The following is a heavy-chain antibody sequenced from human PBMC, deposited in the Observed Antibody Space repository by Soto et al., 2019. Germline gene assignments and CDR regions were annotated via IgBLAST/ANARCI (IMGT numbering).Heavy chain of an antibody. D-gene: IGHD6-19*01. CDR1: GGTFSSYT. Sequence: QVQLVQSGAEVKKPGSSVKVSCKASGGTFSSYTISWVRQAPGQGLEWMGRIIPILGIANYAQKFQGRVTITADKSTSTAYMELSSLRSEDTAVYYCARDPTPGGWYPPDYDYYGMDVWGQGTTVTVSS. CDR3: ARDPTPGGWYPPDYDYYGMDV. CDR2: IIPILGIA. J-gene: IGHJ6*02. V-gene: IGHV1-69*08.